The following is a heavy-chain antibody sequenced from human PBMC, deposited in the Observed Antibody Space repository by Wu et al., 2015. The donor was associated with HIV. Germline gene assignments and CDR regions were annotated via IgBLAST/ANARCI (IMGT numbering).Heavy chain of an antibody. CDR2: IIPILNTT. CDR1: GYTFTGYY. D-gene: IGHD2-21*02. V-gene: IGHV1-69*01. Sequence: QVQLVQSGAEVKKPGASVKVSCKASGYTFTGYYMHWVRQAPGQGLEWMGGIIPILNTTNYAQKFQGRVTITADESTTTAYMELISLRSEDTGLYFCARSYCSGDCYADYWGQGTLVTVSS. CDR3: ARSYCSGDCYADY. J-gene: IGHJ4*02.